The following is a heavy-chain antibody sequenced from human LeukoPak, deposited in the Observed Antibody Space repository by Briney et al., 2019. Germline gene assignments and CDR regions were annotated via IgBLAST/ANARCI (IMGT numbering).Heavy chain of an antibody. D-gene: IGHD1-14*01. V-gene: IGHV3-23*01. J-gene: IGHJ4*02. CDR1: TFTFNSYA. CDR2: ISGSGDTT. Sequence: TGGSLRLSCAASTFTFNSYAMSWVRQAPGRGLEWVSTISGSGDTTYYADSVKGRFTISRDNSKSTLFLQMNSLRAEDTAIYYCAKRTGRHYFDYWGQGTLVTVSS. CDR3: AKRTGRHYFDY.